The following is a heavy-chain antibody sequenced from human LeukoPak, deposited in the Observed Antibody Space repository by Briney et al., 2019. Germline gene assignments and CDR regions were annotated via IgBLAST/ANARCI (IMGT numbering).Heavy chain of an antibody. CDR1: GYTFSGFG. Sequence: GASVKVSCKASGYTFSGFGITWVRQAPGQGLEWMGWISGHNGHTSYAQKVQGRVTLTTDTSTSTAYMDLRSLTSDDTAVYFCARGDGDYWGQGTLVTVSS. D-gene: IGHD5-24*01. CDR3: ARGDGDY. V-gene: IGHV1-18*01. CDR2: ISGHNGHT. J-gene: IGHJ4*02.